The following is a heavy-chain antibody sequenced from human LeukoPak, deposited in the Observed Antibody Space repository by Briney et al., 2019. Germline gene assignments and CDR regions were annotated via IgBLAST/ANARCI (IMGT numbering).Heavy chain of an antibody. V-gene: IGHV5-51*01. D-gene: IGHD2-21*01. CDR2: IYPGDSDT. J-gene: IGHJ4*02. CDR1: GYSFTSYW. Sequence: GESLKISCKGSGYSFTSYWIGRVRQMPGKGLEWMGIIYPGDSDTRYSPSFQGQVTISADKSISTAYLQWSSLKASDTAMYYCARRGAYCGGDCYTDYWGQGTLVTVSS. CDR3: ARRGAYCGGDCYTDY.